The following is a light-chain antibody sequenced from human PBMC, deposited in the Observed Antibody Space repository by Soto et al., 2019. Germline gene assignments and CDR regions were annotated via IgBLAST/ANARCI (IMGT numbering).Light chain of an antibody. CDR1: QSVSSSC. V-gene: IGKV3-20*01. CDR2: GTS. J-gene: IGKJ3*01. Sequence: EIVLTQSPGTLSLSPGERATLSCMASQSVSSSCLSWYQQKPGQAPRLLISGTSNRATGIPDRFSGSGSGTDFTLTISRLDPEDFAVYYCHQYGGSPPFTFGPGTRVDVK. CDR3: HQYGGSPPFT.